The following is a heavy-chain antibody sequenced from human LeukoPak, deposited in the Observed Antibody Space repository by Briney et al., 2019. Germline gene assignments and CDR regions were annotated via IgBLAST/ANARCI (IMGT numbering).Heavy chain of an antibody. CDR1: GFTFDTYT. CDR3: ARDYRYCSGGSCYLNY. D-gene: IGHD2-15*01. V-gene: IGHV3-30*11. Sequence: PGRSLRLSWAAYGFTFDTYTMHWVRQAPGKGLEWVAVISYDGRDKYYADSVKGRFTISRDNSKNTLYLQMNSLRAEDTAVYYCARDYRYCSGGSCYLNYWGQGTLVTVS. J-gene: IGHJ4*02. CDR2: ISYDGRDK.